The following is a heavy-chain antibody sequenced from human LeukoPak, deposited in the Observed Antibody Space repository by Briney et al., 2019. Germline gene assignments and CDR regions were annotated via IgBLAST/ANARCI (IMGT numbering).Heavy chain of an antibody. CDR3: AKESGKFDY. CDR2: ISGSTGST. CDR1: GFTFSNYA. Sequence: PGGSLRLSCAASGFTFSNYAMNWVRQAPGKGLEWVSLISGSTGSTYYADSVKGRFSISRDNSKNTVYLQMNSLRSEDTAMYYCAKESGKFDYWGQGTLVTVSS. J-gene: IGHJ4*02. V-gene: IGHV3-23*01.